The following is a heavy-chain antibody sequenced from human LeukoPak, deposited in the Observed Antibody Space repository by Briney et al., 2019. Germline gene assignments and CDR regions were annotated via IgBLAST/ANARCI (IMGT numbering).Heavy chain of an antibody. Sequence: SETLSLTCTVPGGSISSYYWSWIRQPPGKGLEWIGYIYYSGSTNYNPSLKSRVTISVDTSKNQFSLKLSSVTAADTAVYYCARDPALGGSYFDYWGQGTLVTVSS. V-gene: IGHV4-59*01. D-gene: IGHD1-26*01. CDR1: GGSISSYY. J-gene: IGHJ4*02. CDR2: IYYSGST. CDR3: ARDPALGGSYFDY.